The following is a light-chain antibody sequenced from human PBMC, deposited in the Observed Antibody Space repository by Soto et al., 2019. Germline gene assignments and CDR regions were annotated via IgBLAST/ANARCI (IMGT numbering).Light chain of an antibody. V-gene: IGKV1-9*01. CDR3: QQLNSYPS. CDR2: AAS. J-gene: IGKJ4*01. Sequence: QLTQSGFDVSAPVSYRATSTCWASQGISSYLAWYQQKPGKAPKLLIYAASTLQSGVPSRFSGSGSGTDFTLTISSLQPEDFATYYCQQLNSYPSFGGGTKVDIK. CDR1: QGISSY.